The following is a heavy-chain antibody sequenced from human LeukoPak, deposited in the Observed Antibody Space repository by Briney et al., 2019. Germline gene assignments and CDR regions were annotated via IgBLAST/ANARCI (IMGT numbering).Heavy chain of an antibody. CDR1: GLTFSGAT. J-gene: IGHJ4*02. Sequence: GGSLRLSCAASGLTFSGATMHWVRQASGKGLEWVGHIRNKAYNYATAYAASVKGRFTISRDDSKNTAYLQMNSLKTEDTAVYYCSRHEALPGDYWGQGTLVTVSS. V-gene: IGHV3-73*01. D-gene: IGHD1-1*01. CDR2: IRNKAYNYAT. CDR3: SRHEALPGDY.